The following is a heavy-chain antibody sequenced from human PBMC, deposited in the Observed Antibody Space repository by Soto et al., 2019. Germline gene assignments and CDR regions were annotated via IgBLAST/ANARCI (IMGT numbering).Heavy chain of an antibody. V-gene: IGHV4-31*03. CDR2: IYYSGST. CDR3: ARERSDCSGGSCDGDYYYYYGMDV. D-gene: IGHD2-15*01. J-gene: IGHJ6*02. Sequence: PSETLSLTCTVSGGSISSGGYYWSWIRQHPGKGLEWIGYIYYSGSTYYNPSLKSRVTISVDTSKNQFSLKLSSVTTADTAVYYCARERSDCSGGSCDGDYYYYYGMDVWGQGTTVTVSS. CDR1: GGSISSGGYY.